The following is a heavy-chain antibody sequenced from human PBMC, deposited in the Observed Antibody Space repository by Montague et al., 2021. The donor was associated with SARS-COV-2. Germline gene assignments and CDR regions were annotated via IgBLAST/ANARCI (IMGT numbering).Heavy chain of an antibody. Sequence: SETLSLTCAVSGGSISSDDYYWSWIRQPPGRGLEWVGSISYSGRTYFSPSLKSRLTISVDSSENQFSLRLSSVTAADTAVYYCASSYYYGSGTYVYNYYMDVWGKGTTVTVSS. V-gene: IGHV4-39*01. CDR2: ISYSGRT. J-gene: IGHJ6*03. CDR1: GGSISSDDYY. D-gene: IGHD3-10*01. CDR3: ASSYYYGSGTYVYNYYMDV.